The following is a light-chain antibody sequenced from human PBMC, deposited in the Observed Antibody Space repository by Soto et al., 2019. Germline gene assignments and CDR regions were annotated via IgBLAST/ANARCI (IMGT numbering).Light chain of an antibody. CDR1: QDISNY. CDR2: DAS. CDR3: QQYDNLSLT. V-gene: IGKV1-33*01. J-gene: IGKJ4*01. Sequence: DIQMTQSPSSLSASVGDRVTITCQASQDISNYLNWYQQKPGKAPKLLIYDASNLETGVPSRFSRSGSGTDFTLPISSLQPEDIATYYCQQYDNLSLTFGGGTKVEIK.